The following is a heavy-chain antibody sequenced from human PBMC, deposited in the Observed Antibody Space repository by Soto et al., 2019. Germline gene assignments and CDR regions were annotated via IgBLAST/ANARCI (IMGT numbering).Heavy chain of an antibody. CDR1: GFTFSDYY. V-gene: IGHV3-11*01. D-gene: IGHD3-10*01. J-gene: IGHJ6*02. CDR3: ARDLGVLLWFGELPYGMDV. CDR2: ISSSGSTI. Sequence: GGSLRLSCAASGFTFSDYYMSWIRQAPGKGLGWVSYISSSGSTIYYADSVKGRFTISRDNAKNSLYLQMNSLRAEDTAVYYCARDLGVLLWFGELPYGMDVWGQGTTVTVSS.